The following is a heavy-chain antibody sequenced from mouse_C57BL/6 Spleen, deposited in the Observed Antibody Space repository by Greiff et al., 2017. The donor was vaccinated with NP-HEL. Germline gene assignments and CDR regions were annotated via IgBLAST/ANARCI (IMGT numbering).Heavy chain of an antibody. J-gene: IGHJ4*01. Sequence: EVKLQESGGGLVQPGGSMKLSCAASGFTFSDAWMDWVRQSPEKGLEWVAEIRNKANNHATYYAESVKGRFTISRDDSKSSVYRQMNSLRAEDTGIYYCTRRRTGTFYAMDYWGQGTSVTVSS. CDR2: IRNKANNHAT. D-gene: IGHD4-1*01. CDR1: GFTFSDAW. V-gene: IGHV6-6*01. CDR3: TRRRTGTFYAMDY.